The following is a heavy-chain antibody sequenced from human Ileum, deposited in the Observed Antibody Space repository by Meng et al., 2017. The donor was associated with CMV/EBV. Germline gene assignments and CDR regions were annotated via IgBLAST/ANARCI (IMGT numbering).Heavy chain of an antibody. Sequence: EVQLVVCGGGLVQPGGSLRLSCVVSGFTFSSYWMHWVRQAPGKGLVWVSRINIDGSSTSYADSVKGRFTISRDNAKNTLYLQMNSLRAEDTAVYYCARGVSSPPGVDYWGQGTLVTVSS. D-gene: IGHD6-13*01. J-gene: IGHJ4*02. CDR3: ARGVSSPPGVDY. V-gene: IGHV3-74*01. CDR1: GFTFSSYW. CDR2: INIDGSST.